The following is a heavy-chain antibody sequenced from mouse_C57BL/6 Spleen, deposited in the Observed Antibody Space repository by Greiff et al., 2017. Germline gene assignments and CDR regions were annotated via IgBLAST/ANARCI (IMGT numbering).Heavy chain of an antibody. V-gene: IGHV14-1*01. CDR2: IDPEDGDT. CDR3: TTKGSSGYVDWFAY. J-gene: IGHJ3*01. CDR1: GFNIKDYY. D-gene: IGHD3-2*02. Sequence: EVQLQQSGAELVRPGASVKLSCTASGFNIKDYYMHWVKQRPEQGLEWIGRIDPEDGDTEYAPKFQGKATMTADTSSNTADLQLSSLTSEDTAVYYCTTKGSSGYVDWFAYWGQGTLVTVSA.